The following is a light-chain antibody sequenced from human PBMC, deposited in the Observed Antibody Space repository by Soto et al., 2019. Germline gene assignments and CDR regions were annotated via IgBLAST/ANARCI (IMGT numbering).Light chain of an antibody. V-gene: IGKV3-20*01. CDR1: QSVRRNY. Sequence: EIVLTQSPGTLSLSPGATATLSCRASQSVRRNYLAWFQQKPGQAPRLLIHGASSRAAGTPDRFSGSGSGTDVTLTISRVEPEDCAVYYGHHYGDSPTYTVGPGTKVDFK. CDR3: HHYGDSPTYT. CDR2: GAS. J-gene: IGKJ3*01.